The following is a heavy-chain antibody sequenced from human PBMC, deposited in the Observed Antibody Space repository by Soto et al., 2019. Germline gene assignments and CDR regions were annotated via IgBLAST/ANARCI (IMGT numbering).Heavy chain of an antibody. CDR3: ARYSWELLFWFDP. D-gene: IGHD1-26*01. CDR2: INHSGST. V-gene: IGHV4-34*01. Sequence: PLETLSLTCAVYDGSCSGYYWSWIRQPPGKGLEWIGEINHSGSTNYNPSLKSRVTISVDTSKNQFSLKLSSVTAADTAVYYCARYSWELLFWFDPWGQGTLVTVSS. J-gene: IGHJ5*02. CDR1: DGSCSGYY.